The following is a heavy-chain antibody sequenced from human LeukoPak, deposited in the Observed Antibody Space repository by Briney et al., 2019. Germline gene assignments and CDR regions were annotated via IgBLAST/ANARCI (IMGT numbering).Heavy chain of an antibody. CDR2: ISYDGSNK. D-gene: IGHD6-13*01. Sequence: GGSLRLSCAASGFTFSSYGMHWVRQAPGKGLEWVAVISYDGSNKYYADSVKGRFTISRDNSKNTLYLQMNSLRAEDTAVYYCASGYSSSWVDYWGQGTLVTVSS. CDR3: ASGYSSSWVDY. V-gene: IGHV3-30*03. CDR1: GFTFSSYG. J-gene: IGHJ4*02.